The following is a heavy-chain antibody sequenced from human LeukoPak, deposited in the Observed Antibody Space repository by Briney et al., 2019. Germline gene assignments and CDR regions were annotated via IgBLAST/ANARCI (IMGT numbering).Heavy chain of an antibody. D-gene: IGHD2-15*01. CDR2: IQISGST. Sequence: PSETLSLTCTVPGDSITRGTYYWNWIRQPAGKGLEWIGRIQISGSTNYNPSLKSRVTISVDTSKNQFSLKLSSVTAADTAVYYCARVDRGYCSGGNCGYYFDYWGQGTPVTVSS. J-gene: IGHJ4*02. V-gene: IGHV4-61*02. CDR3: ARVDRGYCSGGNCGYYFDY. CDR1: GDSITRGTYY.